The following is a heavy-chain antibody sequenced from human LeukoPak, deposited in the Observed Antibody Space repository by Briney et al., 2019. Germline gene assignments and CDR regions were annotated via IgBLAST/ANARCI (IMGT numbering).Heavy chain of an antibody. D-gene: IGHD3-22*01. CDR1: GYTFTGYY. J-gene: IGHJ6*03. CDR2: INPNSGGT. CDR3: ARAHDSSGDYYMDV. V-gene: IGHV1-2*02. Sequence: GASVKVSCKASGYTFTGYYMHWVRQAPGQGLEWMGWINPNSGGTNYAQKFQGRVTMTRDTSISTAYMELSRLRSDDTAVYYCARAHDSSGDYYMDVWGKGTTVTVSS.